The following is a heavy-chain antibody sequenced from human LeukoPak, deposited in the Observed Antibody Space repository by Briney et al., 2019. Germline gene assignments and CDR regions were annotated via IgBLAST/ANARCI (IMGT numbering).Heavy chain of an antibody. CDR2: IIPIFGTA. D-gene: IGHD3-3*01. V-gene: IGHV1-69*13. CDR3: ARGNGRITIFGEWLLVAFDI. J-gene: IGHJ3*02. CDR1: RGTFSSYA. Sequence: SVKVSCKASRGTFSSYAISWVRQAPGQGLEWMGGIIPIFGTANYAQKFQGRVTITADESTSIAYMELSSLRSEDTAVYYCARGNGRITIFGEWLLVAFDIWGQGTMVTVSS.